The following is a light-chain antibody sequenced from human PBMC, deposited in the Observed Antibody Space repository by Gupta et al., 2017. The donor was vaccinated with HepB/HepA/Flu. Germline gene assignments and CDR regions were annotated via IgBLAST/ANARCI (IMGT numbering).Light chain of an antibody. CDR2: DNN. Sequence: QSVLTQPPSVSGAPGHRVTIPCTGNNSNIGAGFDVHWYQQLPGTAPKILIFDNNNRPSGISDRSSGSKSGTSASPAITGLQAEDEGDYYCQSYDSSLSGSRVFGGGTKLTVL. V-gene: IGLV1-40*01. CDR1: NSNIGAGFD. CDR3: QSYDSSLSGSRV. J-gene: IGLJ2*01.